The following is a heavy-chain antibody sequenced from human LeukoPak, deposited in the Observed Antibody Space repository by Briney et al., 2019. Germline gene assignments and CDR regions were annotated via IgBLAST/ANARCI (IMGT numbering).Heavy chain of an antibody. D-gene: IGHD7-27*01. V-gene: IGHV3-7*01. CDR3: AAWGLHNY. CDR2: INLSGSAQ. Sequence: GGSLRLSCSAFGFAFSAYWMNWVRQAPGKGPEWVANINLSGSAQYYVDSVKGRCTISRDNAKSSLYLQMNSLRVEDTAVYYCAAWGLHNYWGQGTLVTVSS. J-gene: IGHJ4*02. CDR1: GFAFSAYW.